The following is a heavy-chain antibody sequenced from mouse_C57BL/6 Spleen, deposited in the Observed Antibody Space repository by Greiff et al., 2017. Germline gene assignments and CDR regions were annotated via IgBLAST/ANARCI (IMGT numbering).Heavy chain of an antibody. Sequence: EVQLQQSGPELVKPGASVKISCKASGYSFTDYTMNWVKQSNGKSLEWIGVINPKYGTTRYNEKFKGKATLTVDQSSSTAYMQLNSLTSEDSSVYYCSRRHNSYYYALDYWGQGTSVTVSS. CDR1: GYSFTDYT. CDR3: SRRHNSYYYALDY. D-gene: IGHD2-12*01. V-gene: IGHV1-39*01. J-gene: IGHJ4*01. CDR2: INPKYGTT.